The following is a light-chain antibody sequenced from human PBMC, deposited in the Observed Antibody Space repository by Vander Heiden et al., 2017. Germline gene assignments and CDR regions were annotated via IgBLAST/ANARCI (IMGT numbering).Light chain of an antibody. CDR1: QSVSSN. CDR2: AAS. V-gene: IGKV3-15*01. CDR3: QKYHNWPRK. Sequence: EIVMTQSPATLSVSPGERATLSCRASQSVSSNSAWYQQKPGQPPRPLIYAASPRATGIPARCSGSGSGTEFTLNISTLKSEDCAVYYCQKYHNWPRKFGRGTKVEIK. J-gene: IGKJ1*01.